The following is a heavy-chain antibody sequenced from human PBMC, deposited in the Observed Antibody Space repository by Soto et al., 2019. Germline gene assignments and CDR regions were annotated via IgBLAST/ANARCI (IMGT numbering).Heavy chain of an antibody. CDR3: ARGGYCTSTSCFYYYMDV. J-gene: IGHJ6*03. CDR1: GGFISSYY. CDR2: IYYTGST. Sequence: QVQLQESGPGLVKPLETLSLTCSVSGGFISSYYWSWIRQPPGKGLEWIGNIYYTGSTNYNPSLNSRVTMSVDTSEHQFSLKLSSVTAADTAIYYCARGGYCTSTSCFYYYMDVWGKGTTVTVSS. V-gene: IGHV4-59*01. D-gene: IGHD2-2*01.